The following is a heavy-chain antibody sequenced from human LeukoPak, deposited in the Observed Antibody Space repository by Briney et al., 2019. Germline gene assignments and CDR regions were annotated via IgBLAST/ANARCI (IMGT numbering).Heavy chain of an antibody. CDR3: ARGKCGGDCYYYYYYMDV. J-gene: IGHJ6*03. V-gene: IGHV6-1*01. Sequence: SQTLSLTCAISGDSVSSNSAAWNWIRQSPSRGLEWLGRTYYRSKWYNDYAVSVKSRITINPDTSKNQFSLQPNSVTPEDTAVYYCARGKCGGDCYYYYYYMDVWGKGTTVTVSS. CDR1: GDSVSSNSAA. D-gene: IGHD2-21*01. CDR2: TYYRSKWYN.